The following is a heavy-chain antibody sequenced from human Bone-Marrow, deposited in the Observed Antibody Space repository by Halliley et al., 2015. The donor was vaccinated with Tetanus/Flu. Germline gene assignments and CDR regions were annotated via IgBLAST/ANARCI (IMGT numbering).Heavy chain of an antibody. D-gene: IGHD1-26*01. Sequence: QLVQSGAEVKKPGSSVKVSCRTAGGSFSSYAISWMRQAPGQGLEWMGAIMPLYGIGNYAQKFQGKVTITADTSTRTAYMELSGLRSADPAMYYCARGGVVGAPFDYWGQGTLVTVSP. CDR3: ARGGVVGAPFDY. CDR2: IMPLYGIG. V-gene: IGHV1-69*17. CDR1: GGSFSSYA. J-gene: IGHJ4*02.